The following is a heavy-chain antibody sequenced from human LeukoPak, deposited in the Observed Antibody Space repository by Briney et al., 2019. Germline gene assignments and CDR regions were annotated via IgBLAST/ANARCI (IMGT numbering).Heavy chain of an antibody. J-gene: IGHJ4*02. Sequence: NSSETLSLTCTVSGDSISSSSYYWDWIRQPPGKGLEWIGSVYYTGSTDYNSSLKSRVTISVDTSKNQFSLRLTSVTAADTAVYYCARQTGSGLFILPGGQGTLVTVSS. V-gene: IGHV4-39*01. D-gene: IGHD3/OR15-3a*01. CDR2: VYYTGST. CDR3: ARQTGSGLFILP. CDR1: GDSISSSSYY.